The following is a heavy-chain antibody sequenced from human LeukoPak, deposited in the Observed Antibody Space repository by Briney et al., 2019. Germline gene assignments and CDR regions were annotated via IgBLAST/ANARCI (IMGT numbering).Heavy chain of an antibody. J-gene: IGHJ4*02. Sequence: ASVKVSCKASGGTFSSYAISWVRQAPGQGLEWMGGIIPIFGTANYAQKFQGRVTITADKSTSTAHMELSSLRSEDTAVYYCARDTGGAAGSLDYWGQGTLVTVSS. CDR3: ARDTGGAAGSLDY. D-gene: IGHD6-13*01. V-gene: IGHV1-69*06. CDR1: GGTFSSYA. CDR2: IIPIFGTA.